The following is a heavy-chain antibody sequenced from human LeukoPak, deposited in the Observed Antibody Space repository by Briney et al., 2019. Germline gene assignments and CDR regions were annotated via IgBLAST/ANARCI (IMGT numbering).Heavy chain of an antibody. J-gene: IGHJ5*02. D-gene: IGHD2-21*01. CDR1: GYTFTKYL. Sequence: GASVKVSCKTSGYTFTKYLIHWVRQAPGQGLEWMGTINPQGDITNYAQRFQGRITLTEDTSTSTVYMELSSLTSEDTAVYYCARPSYCVVDNCGYWLDPWGPGTLVTVSS. V-gene: IGHV1-46*01. CDR3: ARPSYCVVDNCGYWLDP. CDR2: INPQGDIT.